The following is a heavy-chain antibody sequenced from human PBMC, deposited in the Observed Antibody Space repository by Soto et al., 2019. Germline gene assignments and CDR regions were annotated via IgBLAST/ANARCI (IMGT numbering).Heavy chain of an antibody. J-gene: IGHJ4*02. D-gene: IGHD3-3*01. CDR1: GYTFTGYY. CDR2: INPNSGGT. CDR3: ARGSGGYILRFLEWFLGY. V-gene: IGHV1-2*02. Sequence: AASVKVSCKXSGYTFTGYYMHWVRQAPGQGLEWMGWINPNSGGTNYAQKFQGRVTMTRDTSISTAYMELSRLRSDDTAVYYCARGSGGYILRFLEWFLGYWGQGTLVTVSS.